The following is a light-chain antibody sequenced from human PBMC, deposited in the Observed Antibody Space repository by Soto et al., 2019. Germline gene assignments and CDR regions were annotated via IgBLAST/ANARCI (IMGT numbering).Light chain of an antibody. V-gene: IGKV3-15*01. CDR3: QQYKYWPLA. CDR2: GAS. J-gene: IGKJ4*01. Sequence: EMVMTQSPATLSVSPGERATLSCRASQSVGSNLAWYLQKPGRAPRLLIYGASTRATDIPARFSGSGSGTEFTLTISSLQSEDFAIYYCQQYKYWPLAFGGGTKVDIK. CDR1: QSVGSN.